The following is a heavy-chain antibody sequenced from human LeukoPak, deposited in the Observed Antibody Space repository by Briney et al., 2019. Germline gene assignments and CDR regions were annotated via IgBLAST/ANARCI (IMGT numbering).Heavy chain of an antibody. D-gene: IGHD6-13*01. CDR2: ISSSSSYT. CDR1: GFTFSRYA. CDR3: ARDWGRRGIAAAGTPGDY. Sequence: GGSLRLSCAASGFTFSRYAMSWVRQAPGKGLEWVSYISSSSSYTNYADSVKGRFTISRDNAKNSLYLQMNSLRAEDTAVYYCARDWGRRGIAAAGTPGDYWGQGTLVTVSS. J-gene: IGHJ4*02. V-gene: IGHV3-11*05.